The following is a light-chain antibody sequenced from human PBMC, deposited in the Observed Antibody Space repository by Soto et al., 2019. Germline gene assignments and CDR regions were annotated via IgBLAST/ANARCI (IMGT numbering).Light chain of an antibody. V-gene: IGKV1-39*01. J-gene: IGKJ1*01. CDR3: QQSYSTLWT. CDR1: QSISSY. CDR2: AAS. Sequence: DIQMTQSPSSLSASVGDRVTITCRASQSISSYLNWYQQKPGKAPKLLIYAASSLQSGVPSRFSGSGSGTDFTLTICSRQPEDFATYYCQQSYSTLWTFGPGTKVEIK.